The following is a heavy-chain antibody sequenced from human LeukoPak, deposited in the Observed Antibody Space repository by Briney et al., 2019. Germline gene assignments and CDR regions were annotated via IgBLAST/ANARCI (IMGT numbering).Heavy chain of an antibody. Sequence: ASVKVSCKASGYIFTTYDINWVRLAPGQGLEWMAWLDPNDGYTGFARKFQGRVTVTRDSDIGTAYMELNRLTSEDTAVYYCARFGGGATKDDRLDFWGQGTLVTVSS. V-gene: IGHV1-8*03. CDR3: ARFGGGATKDDRLDF. D-gene: IGHD3-16*01. CDR2: LDPNDGYT. CDR1: GYIFTTYD. J-gene: IGHJ4*02.